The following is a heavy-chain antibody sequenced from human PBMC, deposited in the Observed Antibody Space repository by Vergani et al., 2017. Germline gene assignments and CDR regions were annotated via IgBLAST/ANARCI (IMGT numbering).Heavy chain of an antibody. CDR2: IYYSGST. CDR3: AELTLRGCFDY. J-gene: IGHJ4*02. CDR1: GGHISSSSYY. Sequence: QLQLQESGPGLVKPSETLSLTCTVSGGHISSSSYYWGWIRQPPGKGLEWIGSIYYSGSTYYNPTLKSRVTISVDTSKNRFSLTLRPVTAADTAVYYCAELTLRGCFDYWGQGTLVTVSS. D-gene: IGHD3-10*01. V-gene: IGHV4-39*01.